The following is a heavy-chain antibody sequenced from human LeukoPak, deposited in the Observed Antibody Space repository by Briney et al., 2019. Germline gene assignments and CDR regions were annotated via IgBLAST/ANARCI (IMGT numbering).Heavy chain of an antibody. CDR2: INHSGST. V-gene: IGHV4-34*01. Sequence: SETLSLTFAVYGGSFSGYYWSWIRQPPGKGLEWIGEINHSGSTNYNPSLKSRVTISVDTSKNQFSLKLTSVTAADTAVYYCARGRWELRFDYWGQGTLVTVSS. CDR3: ARGRWELRFDY. J-gene: IGHJ4*02. CDR1: GGSFSGYY. D-gene: IGHD1-26*01.